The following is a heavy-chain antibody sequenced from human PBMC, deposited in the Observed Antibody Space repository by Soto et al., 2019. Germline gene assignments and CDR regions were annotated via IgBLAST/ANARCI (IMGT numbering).Heavy chain of an antibody. CDR2: IYDSGRT. V-gene: IGHV4-30-4*01. CDR3: AREIIPLTTDWYFDL. D-gene: IGHD4-17*01. CDR1: GGSISGGGYY. J-gene: IGHJ2*01. Sequence: QVQLQESGPGLVNPSETLSLTCTVSGGSISGGGYYWSWIRQPPGKGLEWIGYIYDSGRTYYNPSLKSRISISVDTSKNQFSLRLSSVTAADTAVYYCAREIIPLTTDWYFDLWGRGTLVTVSS.